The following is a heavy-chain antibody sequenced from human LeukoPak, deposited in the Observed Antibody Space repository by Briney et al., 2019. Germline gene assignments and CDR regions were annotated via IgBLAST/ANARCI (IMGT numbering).Heavy chain of an antibody. Sequence: GGSLRLSCAASGFTFSSYGMHWVRQAPGKGLEWVAVISYDGSNKYYADSVKGRFTISRDNSKNTLYPQMNSLRAEDTAVYYCAKGSGNVLLWFGELHWGRGTLVTVSS. CDR3: AKGSGNVLLWFGELH. D-gene: IGHD3-10*01. CDR2: ISYDGSNK. J-gene: IGHJ4*02. CDR1: GFTFSSYG. V-gene: IGHV3-30*18.